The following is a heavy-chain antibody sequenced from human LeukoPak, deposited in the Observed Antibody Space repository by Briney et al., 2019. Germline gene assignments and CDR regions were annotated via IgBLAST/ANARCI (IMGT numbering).Heavy chain of an antibody. J-gene: IGHJ5*02. V-gene: IGHV1-69*13. CDR3: ARVPIDYGGRGNWFDP. CDR1: GGTFSSYA. CDR2: IIPIFGTA. Sequence: ASVKVSCKASGGTFSSYAISWVRQAPGQGLEWMGGIIPIFGTANYAQKFQGRVTITADESTSTAYMELSSLRSEDTAVYYCARVPIDYGGRGNWFDPWGQGTLVTVSS. D-gene: IGHD4-23*01.